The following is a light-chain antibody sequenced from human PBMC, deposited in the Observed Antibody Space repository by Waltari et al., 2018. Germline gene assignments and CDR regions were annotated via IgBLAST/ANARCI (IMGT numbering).Light chain of an antibody. V-gene: IGLV3-25*03. Sequence: SYELTQPPSVSVSPGQTARITCSGDALPNAFTSWYQQKPGQAPLLLMYRDTERPSVITERFSGSTSGTIVTLTITGVQAEDEADYYCQSTDSSGDFVVFGGGTRLTVL. J-gene: IGLJ2*01. CDR2: RDT. CDR1: ALPNAF. CDR3: QSTDSSGDFVV.